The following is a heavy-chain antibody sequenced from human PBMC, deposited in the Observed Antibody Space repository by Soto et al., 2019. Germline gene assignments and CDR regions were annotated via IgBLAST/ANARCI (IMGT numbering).Heavy chain of an antibody. Sequence: GESLKISCKGSGYSFTSYWIGWVRQRPGKGLEWMGIIYPGDSDTRYSPSFQGQVTISADKSISTAYLQWSSLKASDTAMYYCARLADCSGGSCYSGGFDYWGQGTLVTVSS. CDR1: GYSFTSYW. CDR2: IYPGDSDT. V-gene: IGHV5-51*01. J-gene: IGHJ4*02. CDR3: ARLADCSGGSCYSGGFDY. D-gene: IGHD2-15*01.